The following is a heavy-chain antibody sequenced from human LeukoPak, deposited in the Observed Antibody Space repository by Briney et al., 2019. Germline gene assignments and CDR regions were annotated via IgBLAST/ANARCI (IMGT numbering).Heavy chain of an antibody. D-gene: IGHD2-2*01. CDR3: ARSYCSSTSCYRPRYFDY. CDR2: ISGSGGST. J-gene: IGHJ4*02. Sequence: GGSLRLSCAASGFTFSSYAMSWVRQAPGKGLEWVSAISGSGGSTYYADSVKGRFTISRDNAKNSLYLQMNSLRAEDTAVYYCARSYCSSTSCYRPRYFDYWGQGTLVTVSS. V-gene: IGHV3-23*01. CDR1: GFTFSSYA.